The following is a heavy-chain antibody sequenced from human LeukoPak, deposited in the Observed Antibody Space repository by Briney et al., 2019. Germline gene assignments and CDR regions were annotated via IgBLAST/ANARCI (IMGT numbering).Heavy chain of an antibody. D-gene: IGHD3-10*01. CDR1: GFTFSSYE. Sequence: PGGSLRLSCAASGFTFSSYEMNWVRQAPGKGLEWVSYISSSGSTIYYADSVKGRFTISRDNAKNSLYLQMNSLRAEDTAVYYCARGQNVLLWFGELGMGVWGKGTTVTVSS. V-gene: IGHV3-48*03. J-gene: IGHJ6*04. CDR3: ARGQNVLLWFGELGMGV. CDR2: ISSSGSTI.